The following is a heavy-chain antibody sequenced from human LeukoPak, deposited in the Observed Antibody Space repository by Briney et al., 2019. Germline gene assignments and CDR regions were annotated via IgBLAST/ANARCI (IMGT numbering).Heavy chain of an antibody. CDR2: IYPDDSET. CDR1: GFIFTTYW. J-gene: IGHJ3*02. CDR3: ARRRRNDAFDI. V-gene: IGHV5-51*01. Sequence: GESLKISCKGSGFIFTTYWIGWVRQVPGKGLEWMGIIYPDDSETRYSPSFQGQVTILADKSISTAFLQWSSLRASDTAMYYCARRRRNDAFDIWGQGTMVTVSS.